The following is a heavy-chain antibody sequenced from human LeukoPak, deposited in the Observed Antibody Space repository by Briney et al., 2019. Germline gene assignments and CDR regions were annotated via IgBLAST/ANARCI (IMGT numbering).Heavy chain of an antibody. V-gene: IGHV3-7*01. D-gene: IGHD4-23*01. CDR3: AETVVMSGPDWYFDL. Sequence: GGSLRLSCVASGFTFSRYAMHWVRQAPGKGLEWVANIKQDGSEKYYVDSVKGRFTISRDNAKNSLYLQMNSLRAEDTAVYYCAETVVMSGPDWYFDLWGRGTLVTVSS. CDR1: GFTFSRYA. J-gene: IGHJ2*01. CDR2: IKQDGSEK.